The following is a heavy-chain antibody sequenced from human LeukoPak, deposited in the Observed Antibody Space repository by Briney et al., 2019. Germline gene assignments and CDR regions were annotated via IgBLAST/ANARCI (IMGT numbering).Heavy chain of an antibody. V-gene: IGHV3-7*04. CDR1: GFTFGSYA. CDR2: IKPDGSEK. CDR3: ARENYFDY. J-gene: IGHJ4*02. Sequence: GGSLRLSCAASGFTFGSYAMHWVRQAPGKGLEWVANIKPDGSEKNYGDSVRGRFTISRDNARNSLSLQMNSLRIEDTAVYYCARENYFDYWGQGTLVTVSS.